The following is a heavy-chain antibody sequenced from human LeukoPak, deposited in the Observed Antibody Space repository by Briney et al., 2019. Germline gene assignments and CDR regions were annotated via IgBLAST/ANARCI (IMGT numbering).Heavy chain of an antibody. D-gene: IGHD2-15*01. Sequence: ASVKVSCKASGYTFTSYGISWVRQAPGQGLEWMGWISAYNGNTNYAQKLQGRVTMTTDTSTSTAYMELSSLRSEDTAVYYCARVLGYCSGGSCPHWGQGTLVTVSS. CDR3: ARVLGYCSGGSCPH. V-gene: IGHV1-18*01. CDR2: ISAYNGNT. J-gene: IGHJ4*02. CDR1: GYTFTSYG.